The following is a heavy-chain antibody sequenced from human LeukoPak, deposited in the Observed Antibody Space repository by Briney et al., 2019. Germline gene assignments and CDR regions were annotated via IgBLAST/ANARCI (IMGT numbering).Heavy chain of an antibody. CDR3: ARGGYCTNGVCYGDYYFDY. CDR2: IYYSGST. Sequence: PSETLSLTCTVSGGSISSYYWSLIRQPPGKGLEWIGYIYYSGSTNYNPSLKSRVTIAVDTSKNQFSLKLSSVTAADTAVYYCARGGYCTNGVCYGDYYFDYWGQGTLVTVSS. D-gene: IGHD2-8*01. V-gene: IGHV4-59*01. J-gene: IGHJ4*02. CDR1: GGSISSYY.